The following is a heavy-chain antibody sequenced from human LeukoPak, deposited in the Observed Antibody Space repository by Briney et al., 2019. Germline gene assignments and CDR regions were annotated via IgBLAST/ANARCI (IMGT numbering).Heavy chain of an antibody. CDR2: ISGSGGTT. CDR1: GFTFSSYA. Sequence: GGSLRLSCAASGFTFSSYAMSWVRQAPGKGLEWLSAISGSGGTTYYADSVKGRFTISRDNSENTLYLQVNSLRAEDTAVYYCASRPGSPDFWGQGTLVTVSS. J-gene: IGHJ4*02. V-gene: IGHV3-23*01. CDR3: ASRPGSPDF. D-gene: IGHD6-13*01.